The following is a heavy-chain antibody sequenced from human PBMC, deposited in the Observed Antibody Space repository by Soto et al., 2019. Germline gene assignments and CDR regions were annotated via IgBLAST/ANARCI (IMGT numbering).Heavy chain of an antibody. V-gene: IGHV3-23*01. CDR3: AKDCGNIMYSYVDV. CDR1: GFTFSSYA. J-gene: IGHJ6*03. CDR2: LSSGGGST. Sequence: EVQLLESGGGLVQPGGSLRLSCAASGFTFSSYAMSWFRQAPGKGLEWVSALSSGGGSTYYADSVKGRFTISRDNSKNTLYLQMNSLRAEDTAGYYCAKDCGNIMYSYVDVWGKGTTVTVSS.